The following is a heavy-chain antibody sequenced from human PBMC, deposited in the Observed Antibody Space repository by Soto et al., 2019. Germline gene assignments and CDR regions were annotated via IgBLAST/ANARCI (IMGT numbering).Heavy chain of an antibody. CDR2: IYPTGST. CDR3: ATGRSEVVPGAMDT. J-gene: IGHJ5*02. D-gene: IGHD2-2*01. Sequence: SETLSLTCTVSGDSFSNYYCKWVRNSAGKGLEWIGRIYPTGSTTYNPSLKSRLTMSVDTSKNQFSLRLTSMTAADTAVYYCATGRSEVVPGAMDTWGQGTLVTVSS. CDR1: GDSFSNYY. V-gene: IGHV4-4*07.